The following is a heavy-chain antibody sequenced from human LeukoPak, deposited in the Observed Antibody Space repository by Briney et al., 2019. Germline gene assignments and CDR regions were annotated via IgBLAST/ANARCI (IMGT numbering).Heavy chain of an antibody. CDR3: TTLVPGGERRRYYGMDV. D-gene: IGHD3-16*01. CDR2: IKSKTDGGTT. Sequence: GGSLRLSCAVSGFTFSNAWMSWVRQAPGKGLERVGRIKSKTDGGTTDYAAPVKGRFTISRDDSKNTLYLQMNSLKTEDTAVYYCTTLVPGGERRRYYGMDVWGQGTTVTVSS. V-gene: IGHV3-15*01. J-gene: IGHJ6*02. CDR1: GFTFSNAW.